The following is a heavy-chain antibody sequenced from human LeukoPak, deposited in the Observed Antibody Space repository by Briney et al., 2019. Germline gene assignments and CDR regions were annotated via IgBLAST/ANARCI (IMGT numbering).Heavy chain of an antibody. CDR2: KSDDGGNK. V-gene: IGHV3-30-3*02. Sequence: PGRSLRLSCTASKFNLSSYAIHWVRQAPGKGLEWVAVKSDDGGNKYYADSVKGRFTISRDNSKNTLSLLMNSLRAEDTALYYCAKRGSCTSISCLSTTLDSWGQGALVTVSS. D-gene: IGHD2-2*01. J-gene: IGHJ4*02. CDR1: KFNLSSYA. CDR3: AKRGSCTSISCLSTTLDS.